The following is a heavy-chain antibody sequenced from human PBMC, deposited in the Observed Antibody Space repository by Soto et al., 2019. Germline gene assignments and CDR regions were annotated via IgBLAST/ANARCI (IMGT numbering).Heavy chain of an antibody. V-gene: IGHV5-51*01. D-gene: IGHD3-10*01. CDR3: ARPHMVRGVISNGMDV. CDR2: IYPGDSDT. Sequence: GESLKISCKGSGYSFTSYWIDWVRQMPGKGLEWMGIIYPGDSDTRYSPSFQGQVTISADKSISTAYLQWSSLKASDTAMYYCARPHMVRGVISNGMDVWGQGTTVTVSS. J-gene: IGHJ6*02. CDR1: GYSFTSYW.